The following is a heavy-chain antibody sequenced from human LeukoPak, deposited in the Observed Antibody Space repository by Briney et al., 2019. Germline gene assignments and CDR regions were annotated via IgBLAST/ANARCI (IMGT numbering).Heavy chain of an antibody. Sequence: GGSLGLSCAASGFTVSSNYMSWVRQAPGKGLEWVSVIYGGGSTYYADSVKGRFTISRDNSKNTLYLQMNSLRAEDTAVYYCAGQRSYCSGGSCYFRFDYWGQGTLVTVSS. CDR1: GFTVSSNY. CDR2: IYGGGST. J-gene: IGHJ4*02. D-gene: IGHD2-15*01. CDR3: AGQRSYCSGGSCYFRFDY. V-gene: IGHV3-53*01.